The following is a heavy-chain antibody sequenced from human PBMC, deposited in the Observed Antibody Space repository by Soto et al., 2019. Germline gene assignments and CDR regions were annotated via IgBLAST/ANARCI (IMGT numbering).Heavy chain of an antibody. D-gene: IGHD1-1*01. CDR1: GGFVTSGSYY. Sequence: QVQLQQWGAGLLKPSETLSLTCAVYGGFVTSGSYYWSWIRQPPGKGLEWIGEMSHSGGSHFNPSPKSRVTISVDTSKTQFTLKMSSVTAADTALYYCARVERGTATTVVDAFDIWGPGTMVTVSS. CDR2: MSHSGGS. CDR3: ARVERGTATTVVDAFDI. V-gene: IGHV4-34*01. J-gene: IGHJ3*02.